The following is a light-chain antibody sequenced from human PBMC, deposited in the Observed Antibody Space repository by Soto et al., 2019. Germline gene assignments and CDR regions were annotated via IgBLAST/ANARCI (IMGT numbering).Light chain of an antibody. J-gene: IGKJ5*01. CDR2: GAS. CDR3: QKNGGSPIN. CDR1: QSVSRR. V-gene: IGKV3-20*01. Sequence: EVVLTQSPVTLSLSPGGIATLSCRASQSVSRRLAWYQQRPGQSPRLLISGASMRASGVPVRFIGSGSGTDFTLTITRLEPEDFAVYYCQKNGGSPINFGLGTRLEIK.